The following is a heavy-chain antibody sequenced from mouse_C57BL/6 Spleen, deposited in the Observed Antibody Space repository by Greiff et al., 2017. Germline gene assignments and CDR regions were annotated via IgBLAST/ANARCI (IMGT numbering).Heavy chain of an antibody. V-gene: IGHV3-6*01. D-gene: IGHD4-1*01. CDR1: GYSITSGYY. J-gene: IGHJ3*01. CDR3: ARKGLTVSWFAY. Sequence: EVQLQESGPGLVKPSQSLSLTCSVTGYSITSGYYWNWIRQFPGNKLEWMGYISYDGSNNYNPSLKNRISITRDTSKNQFFLKLNSVTTEDTATYYCARKGLTVSWFAYWGQGTLVTVSA. CDR2: ISYDGSN.